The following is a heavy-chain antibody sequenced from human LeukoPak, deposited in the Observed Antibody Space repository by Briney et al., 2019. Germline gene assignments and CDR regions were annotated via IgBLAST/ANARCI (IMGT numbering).Heavy chain of an antibody. V-gene: IGHV1-46*01. CDR1: GYTFTSNY. Sequence: ASVKVSCKASGYTFTSNYIHWVRQAPGQGLEWMGMIYPRDGSTGYAQKFQGRVPVTRDTSTSTVHMELSGLRSEDTAVYYCARDQEGFDYWGQGTLVTVSS. J-gene: IGHJ4*02. CDR3: ARDQEGFDY. CDR2: IYPRDGST.